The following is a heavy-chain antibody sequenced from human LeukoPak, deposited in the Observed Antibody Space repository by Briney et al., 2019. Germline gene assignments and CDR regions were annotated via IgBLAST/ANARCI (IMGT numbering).Heavy chain of an antibody. D-gene: IGHD6-13*01. CDR3: ARPAGTRNGFDY. CDR1: GGSISSSSYY. Sequence: SETLSLTCTVSGGSISSSSYYWGWVRQPPGKGLGWIGSIYYSGSTYYNPSRKRRVTISVDTSKNQFSLKLSSVTAADTAVYYCARPAGTRNGFDYWGQGTLVTVSS. J-gene: IGHJ4*02. CDR2: IYYSGST. V-gene: IGHV4-39*01.